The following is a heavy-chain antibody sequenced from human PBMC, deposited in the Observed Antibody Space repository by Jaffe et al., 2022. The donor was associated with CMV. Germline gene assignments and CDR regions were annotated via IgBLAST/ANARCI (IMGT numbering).Heavy chain of an antibody. D-gene: IGHD6-19*01. J-gene: IGHJ5*02. CDR1: GGSFSGYY. CDR3: ARGTGRWQQWLTRGFDP. CDR2: INHSGST. Sequence: QVQLQQWGAGLLKPSETLSLTCAVYGGSFSGYYWSWIRQPPGKGLEWIGEINHSGSTNYNPSLKSRVTISVDTSKNQFSLKLSSVTAADTAVYYCARGTGRWQQWLTRGFDPWGQGTLVTVSS. V-gene: IGHV4-34*01.